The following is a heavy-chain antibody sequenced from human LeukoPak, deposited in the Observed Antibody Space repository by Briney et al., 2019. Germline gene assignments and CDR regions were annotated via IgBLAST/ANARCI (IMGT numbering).Heavy chain of an antibody. V-gene: IGHV4-34*01. CDR3: ARYTTGIAAAGLDY. CDR1: GGSFSGYY. Sequence: SETLSLTCAVYGGSFSGYYWSWIRQPPGKGLEWIGEINHSGSTNYNPSLKSRVIISVDTSKNQFSLKLSSVTAADTAVYYCARYTTGIAAAGLDYWGQGTLVTVSS. CDR2: INHSGST. D-gene: IGHD6-13*01. J-gene: IGHJ4*02.